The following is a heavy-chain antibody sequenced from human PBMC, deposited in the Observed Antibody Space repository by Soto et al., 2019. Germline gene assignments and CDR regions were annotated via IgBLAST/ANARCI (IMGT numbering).Heavy chain of an antibody. CDR3: ARAVVVSDYFDY. J-gene: IGHJ4*02. CDR2: IYHSGST. D-gene: IGHD2-15*01. Sequence: SETLSLTCTVSGGSITSSSYYWSWVRQPPGKGLEWIGEIYHSGSTNYNPSLKSRVTISVDRSKNQFSLKLSSVTAADTVVYYCARAVVVSDYFDYWGQGTLVTVSS. CDR1: GGSITSSSYY. V-gene: IGHV4-39*07.